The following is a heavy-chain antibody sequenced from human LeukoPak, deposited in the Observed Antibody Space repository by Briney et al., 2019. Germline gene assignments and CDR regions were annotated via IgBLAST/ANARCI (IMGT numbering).Heavy chain of an antibody. CDR3: ARDYYDSSGYSTNDY. V-gene: IGHV3-66*01. CDR2: IYSGGST. D-gene: IGHD3-22*01. CDR1: EFTVSSNY. J-gene: IGHJ4*02. Sequence: GGSLRLSCAASEFTVSSNYMSWVRQAPGKGLEWVSVIYSGGSTYYADSVKGRFTISRDNSKNTLYLQMNSLRAEDTAVYYCARDYYDSSGYSTNDYWGQGTLVTVSS.